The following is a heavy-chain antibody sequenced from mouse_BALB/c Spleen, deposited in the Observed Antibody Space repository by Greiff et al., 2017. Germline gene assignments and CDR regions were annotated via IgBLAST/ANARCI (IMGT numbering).Heavy chain of an antibody. D-gene: IGHD2-1*01. Sequence: VQLQQSGAELVRPGALVKLSCKASGFNIKDYYMHWVKQRPEQGLEWIGWIDPENGNTIYDPKFQGKASITADTSSNTAYLQLSSLTSEDTAVYYCANGNYAFDYWGQGTTLTVSS. CDR2: IDPENGNT. V-gene: IGHV14-1*02. J-gene: IGHJ2*01. CDR1: GFNIKDYY. CDR3: ANGNYAFDY.